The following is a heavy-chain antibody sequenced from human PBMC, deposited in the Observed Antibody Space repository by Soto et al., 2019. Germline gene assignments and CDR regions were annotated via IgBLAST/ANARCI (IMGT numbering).Heavy chain of an antibody. Sequence: EVQLLESGGGLVQPGGSLRLSCAASGFTFSSYAMSWVRQAPGKGLEWVSVISGSGGSTYYADSVKGRFTISRDNSKNTLYLQMNSLRAEDTDVYYCARRSSGWYFDYWGQGTLVTVSS. CDR2: ISGSGGST. V-gene: IGHV3-23*01. D-gene: IGHD6-19*01. J-gene: IGHJ4*02. CDR1: GFTFSSYA. CDR3: ARRSSGWYFDY.